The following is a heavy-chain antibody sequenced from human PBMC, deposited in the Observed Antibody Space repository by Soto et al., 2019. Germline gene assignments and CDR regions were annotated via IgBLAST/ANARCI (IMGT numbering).Heavy chain of an antibody. V-gene: IGHV4-31*03. CDR2: IYYSGST. CDR1: GGSISSGGYY. J-gene: IGHJ5*02. CDR3: AMICGDDCYTPS. Sequence: SETLSLTCTVSGGSISSGGYYWSWIRQHPGKGLEWIGYIYYSGSTYYNPSLKSRVTISVDTSKNQFSLKLSSVTAADTAVYYCAMICGDDCYTPSWGQGTLVTVSS. D-gene: IGHD2-21*02.